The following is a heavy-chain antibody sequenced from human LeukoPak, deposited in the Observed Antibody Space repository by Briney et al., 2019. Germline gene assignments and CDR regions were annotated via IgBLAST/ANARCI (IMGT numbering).Heavy chain of an antibody. D-gene: IGHD3-10*01. CDR3: GRSELLWFGGVKSGFDY. V-gene: IGHV4-39*01. CDR2: IYYSGST. CDR1: GGSISSSSYY. Sequence: SETLSLTCTVSGGSISSSSYYWGWIRQPPGKGLEWIGSIYYSGSTYYNPSLKSRVTISVDTSKNQFSLKLSSVTAADTAVYYCGRSELLWFGGVKSGFDYWGQGTLVTVSS. J-gene: IGHJ4*02.